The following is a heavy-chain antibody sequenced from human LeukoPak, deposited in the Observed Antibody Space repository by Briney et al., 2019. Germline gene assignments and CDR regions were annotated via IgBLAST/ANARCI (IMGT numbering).Heavy chain of an antibody. J-gene: IGHJ6*02. CDR2: ISSSSSYI. CDR1: GFTFSSYS. D-gene: IGHD1-1*01. CDR3: AKDLLERRGGIYYYYGMAV. Sequence: PGGSLRLSCAASGFTFSSYSMNWVRQAPGKGLEWVSSISSSSSYIFYADSVKGRFTISRDNAKNSLYLQMNSLRAEDTAVYYCAKDLLERRGGIYYYYGMAVWGQGTTVTVSS. V-gene: IGHV3-21*01.